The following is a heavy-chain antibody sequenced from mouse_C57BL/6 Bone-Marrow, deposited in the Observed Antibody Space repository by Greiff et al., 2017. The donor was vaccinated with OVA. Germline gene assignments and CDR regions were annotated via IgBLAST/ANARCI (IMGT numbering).Heavy chain of an antibody. J-gene: IGHJ3*01. CDR2: IYPRSSTT. Sequence: QVQLKQSGAELARPGASVKLSCKASGYTFTSYGISWVKQRTGQGLEWIGEIYPRSSTTSYNEKFKGKATLTADKSSSTAYMELRSLTSEDSAVYCCAREAAYYSNYVAYWGQGTLVTVSA. CDR3: AREAAYYSNYVAY. V-gene: IGHV1-81*01. CDR1: GYTFTSYG. D-gene: IGHD2-5*01.